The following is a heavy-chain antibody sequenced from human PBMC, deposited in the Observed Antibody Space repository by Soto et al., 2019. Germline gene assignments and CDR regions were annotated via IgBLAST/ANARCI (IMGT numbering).Heavy chain of an antibody. CDR2: ISGSGGST. CDR1: GFTFSSYA. CDR3: VRKSNSWSAYYYYMDV. D-gene: IGHD6-13*01. Sequence: GGSLRLSCAASGFTFSSYAMSWVRQAPGKGLEWVSAISGSGGSTYYADSVKGRFTISRDNSKNTLYLQMNSLRAEDTAVYYCVRKSNSWSAYYYYMDVWGKGTTVTVSS. V-gene: IGHV3-23*01. J-gene: IGHJ6*03.